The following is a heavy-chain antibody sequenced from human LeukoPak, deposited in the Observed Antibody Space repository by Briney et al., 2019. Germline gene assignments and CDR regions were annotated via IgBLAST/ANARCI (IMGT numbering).Heavy chain of an antibody. D-gene: IGHD4-17*01. V-gene: IGHV1-69*13. CDR3: ARGLKVTKLGARRNFFDY. J-gene: IGHJ4*02. CDR2: IIPIFGTA. CDR1: GGTFSSYA. Sequence: GASVKVSCKASGGTFSSYAISWVRQAPGQGLEWMGGIIPIFGTANYAQKFQGRVTITADESTSTAYMELSSLRSEDTAVYYCARGLKVTKLGARRNFFDYWGQGTLVTVSS.